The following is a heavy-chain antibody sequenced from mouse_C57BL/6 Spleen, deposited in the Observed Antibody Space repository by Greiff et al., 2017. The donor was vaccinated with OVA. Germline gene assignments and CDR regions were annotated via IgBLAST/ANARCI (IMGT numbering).Heavy chain of an antibody. J-gene: IGHJ2*01. CDR2: IYPGSGST. Sequence: QVHVKQPGAELVKPGASVKMSCKASGYTFTSYWITWVKQRPGQGLEWIGDIYPGSGSTNYNEKFKSKATLTVDTSSSTAYMQLSSLTSEDSAVYYCAKSLYYGYEGDYWGQGTTLTVSS. CDR3: AKSLYYGYEGDY. V-gene: IGHV1-55*01. D-gene: IGHD2-2*01. CDR1: GYTFTSYW.